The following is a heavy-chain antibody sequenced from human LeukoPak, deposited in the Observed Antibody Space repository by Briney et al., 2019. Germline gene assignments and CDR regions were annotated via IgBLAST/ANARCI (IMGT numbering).Heavy chain of an antibody. V-gene: IGHV4-61*02. CDR3: ATVVVPAAMSGGWFDP. CDR2: IYTSGST. J-gene: IGHJ5*02. CDR1: GGSISSGSYY. D-gene: IGHD2-2*01. Sequence: MTSETLSLTCTVSGGSISSGSYYWSWIRQPAGKGLEWIGRIYTSGSTNYNPSLKSRVTISVDTSKNQFSLKLSSVTAADTAVYHCATVVVPAAMSGGWFDPWGQGTLVTVSS.